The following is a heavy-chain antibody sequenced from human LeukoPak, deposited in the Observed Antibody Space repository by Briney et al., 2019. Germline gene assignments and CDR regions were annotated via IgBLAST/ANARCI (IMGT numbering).Heavy chain of an antibody. CDR1: GFTFSSYA. Sequence: TGGSQRLSCAASGFTFSSYAMSWVRQAPGKGLEWVSGISGSGDNTYYADSVKGRFTISRDNSKNTLYVQVNSLGTEDTAAYYCAKGSYYDSSGSFYFDYWGQGALVTVSS. V-gene: IGHV3-23*01. J-gene: IGHJ4*02. CDR3: AKGSYYDSSGSFYFDY. CDR2: ISGSGDNT. D-gene: IGHD3-22*01.